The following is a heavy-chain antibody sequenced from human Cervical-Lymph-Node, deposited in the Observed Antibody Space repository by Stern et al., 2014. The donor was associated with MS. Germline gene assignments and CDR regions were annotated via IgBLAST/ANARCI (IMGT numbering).Heavy chain of an antibody. CDR1: GGSISSGGYS. J-gene: IGHJ3*02. CDR3: ARSSVTTPNAFDI. D-gene: IGHD4-17*01. CDR2: IYHRGST. V-gene: IGHV4-30-2*01. Sequence: QVQLQESGSGLVKPSQTLSLTCAVSGGSISSGGYSWSWIRQPPGKGLEWIGYIYHRGSTYYNPSLKSRVTISVDRSKTQFSLKLSSVTAADTAVYYCARSSVTTPNAFDIWGQGTMVTVSS.